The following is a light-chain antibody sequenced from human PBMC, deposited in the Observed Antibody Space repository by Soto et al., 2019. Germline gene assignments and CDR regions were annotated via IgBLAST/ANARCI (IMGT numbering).Light chain of an antibody. Sequence: QSVLTQPPSVSXAPGQRVTIXCTGSSSNIGAGYDVHWYQQLPGTAPKLLIYGNSNRPSGVPDRFSGSKSGTSASLAITGLQAEDEADYYCQSYDSSLSGFDVFGTGTKVTVL. CDR2: GNS. CDR1: SSNIGAGYD. J-gene: IGLJ1*01. CDR3: QSYDSSLSGFDV. V-gene: IGLV1-40*01.